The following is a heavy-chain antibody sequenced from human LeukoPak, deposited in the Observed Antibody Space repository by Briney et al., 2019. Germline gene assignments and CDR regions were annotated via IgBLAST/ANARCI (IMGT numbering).Heavy chain of an antibody. V-gene: IGHV1-2*02. CDR1: GYTFTGYY. Sequence: ASVTVSCTASGYTFTGYYMHWVRQAPGQGLEWMGWINPNSGGTNYAQKFQGRVTMTRDTSISTAYMELSRLRSDDTAVYYCARVSRGYSYPWGQGALVTVSS. D-gene: IGHD5-18*01. CDR2: INPNSGGT. CDR3: ARVSRGYSYP. J-gene: IGHJ4*02.